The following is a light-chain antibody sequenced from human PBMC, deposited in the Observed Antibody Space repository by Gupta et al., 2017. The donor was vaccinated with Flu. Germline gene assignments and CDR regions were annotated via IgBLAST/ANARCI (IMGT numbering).Light chain of an antibody. Sequence: EIVLTQSPGTLSLSPGERATLSCRASQSVSSSYLAWYQQKPGQAPRLLIYGASSRATGIPDRFSGSGSGTDFTLTISRLEPEDFAVYYCQQYGCSPCTFGHGTKVDIK. CDR2: GAS. CDR1: QSVSSSY. J-gene: IGKJ3*01. V-gene: IGKV3-20*01. CDR3: QQYGCSPCT.